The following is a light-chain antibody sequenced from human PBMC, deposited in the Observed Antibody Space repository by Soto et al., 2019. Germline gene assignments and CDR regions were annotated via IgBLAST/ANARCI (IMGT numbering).Light chain of an antibody. V-gene: IGKV2-30*01. CDR2: KVS. CDR3: MQGRHWPPYT. J-gene: IGKJ2*01. CDR1: QSLVYSDGNTY. Sequence: DVVMTQSPLSLPVTLGQPASISCRSSQSLVYSDGNTYLSWFQQRPGQSPRRLIYKVSNRDSGGPDRFSGSGSGTDFTLKISRVEADDVGVYYCMQGRHWPPYTFGQGTKLEIK.